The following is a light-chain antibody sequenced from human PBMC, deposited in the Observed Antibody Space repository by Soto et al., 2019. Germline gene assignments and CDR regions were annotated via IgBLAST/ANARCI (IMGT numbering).Light chain of an antibody. CDR3: QQYNNWPRT. V-gene: IGKV3-15*01. CDR1: QSVSTS. J-gene: IGKJ1*01. Sequence: EIVMTQSPATLSVSPGYRAALSCRASQSVSTSMAWYQQKPGQAPRLLMYGVSTRATGIPARFSGSGSGTEFTLTIYSLQSEDFAVYYCQQYNNWPRTFGQGTKVDIK. CDR2: GVS.